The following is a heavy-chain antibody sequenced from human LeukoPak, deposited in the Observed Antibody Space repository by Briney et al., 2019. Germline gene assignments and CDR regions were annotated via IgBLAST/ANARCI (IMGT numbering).Heavy chain of an antibody. J-gene: IGHJ6*03. Sequence: GGSPRLSCVSSGFTFSNYGMHWVRQAPGKGLEWVALIWHDGSNKYYADSVRGRVTISRDNSKNTLYLQMNSLTAEDTAVYFCAKDGDAYIEYYYYYMDVWGKGTTVTVSS. CDR2: IWHDGSNK. CDR3: AKDGDAYIEYYYYYMDV. D-gene: IGHD5-24*01. V-gene: IGHV3-33*06. CDR1: GFTFSNYG.